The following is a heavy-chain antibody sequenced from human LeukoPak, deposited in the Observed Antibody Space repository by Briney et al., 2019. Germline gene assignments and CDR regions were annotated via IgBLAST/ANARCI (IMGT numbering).Heavy chain of an antibody. V-gene: IGHV1-2*02. Sequence: ASVKVSCKASGYTFTGYYMHWVRQAPGQGLEWMGWINPNSGGTNYAQKFQGRVTMTRNTSISTAYMELSSLRSEDTAVYYCARGLARTSMVTRGGVRFDYWGQGTLVTVSS. CDR2: INPNSGGT. CDR3: ARGLARTSMVTRGGVRFDY. CDR1: GYTFTGYY. J-gene: IGHJ4*02. D-gene: IGHD5-18*01.